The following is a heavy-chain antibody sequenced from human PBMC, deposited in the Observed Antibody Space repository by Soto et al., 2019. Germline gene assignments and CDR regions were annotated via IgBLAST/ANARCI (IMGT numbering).Heavy chain of an antibody. J-gene: IGHJ4*02. CDR1: GFTFSAYA. D-gene: IGHD6-19*01. Sequence: GSLRLSCAAPGFTFSAYAMSRVRQAPGKGLECVSSIGSRTTYLYYADSVQGRFTISRHNAKSSLYLQMYSLRADDTAVYYCARDHDYSSGQKSFDYWGLGTLVTVSS. CDR2: IGSRTTYL. V-gene: IGHV3-21*06. CDR3: ARDHDYSSGQKSFDY.